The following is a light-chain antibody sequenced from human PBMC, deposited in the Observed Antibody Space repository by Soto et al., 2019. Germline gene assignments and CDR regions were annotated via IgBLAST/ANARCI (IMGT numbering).Light chain of an antibody. CDR2: EVR. V-gene: IGLV2-14*01. CDR1: SGDVGGYNY. Sequence: QSALTQPASLSGSPGQSITISCTGTSGDVGGYNYVSWYQQHPGKAPKLMIYEVRNRPSGVSNRFSGSKSGNTASLTISGLQAEDEADYYCSSLTGSTPLYVFETGTKVTVL. CDR3: SSLTGSTPLYV. J-gene: IGLJ1*01.